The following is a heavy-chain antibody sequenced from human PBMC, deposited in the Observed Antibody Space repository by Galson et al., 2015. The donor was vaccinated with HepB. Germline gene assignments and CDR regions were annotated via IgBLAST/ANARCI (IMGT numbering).Heavy chain of an antibody. V-gene: IGHV4-61*01. D-gene: IGHD3-10*01. J-gene: IGHJ4*02. CDR1: GGSVSSGSYC. CDR2: IFYTGSA. CDR3: ARDMLRGYDTSGGLDY. Sequence: SETLSLTCSVSGGSVSSGSYCWSWIRQPPGTGLEWVGYIFYTGSANYNPSLKIRVTMSVDTSKNQFSLKLNFVTAADTAVYYCARDMLRGYDTSGGLDYWGQGALVTVSS.